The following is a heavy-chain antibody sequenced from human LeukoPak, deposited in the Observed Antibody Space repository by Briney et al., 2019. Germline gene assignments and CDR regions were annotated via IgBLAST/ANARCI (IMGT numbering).Heavy chain of an antibody. CDR1: GFTVSSNY. V-gene: IGHV3-11*01. J-gene: IGHJ4*02. Sequence: GGSLRLSCAASGFTVSSNYMSWFRQAPGKGLEWVSYIGSSASTKYYADSVKGRFTISRDNAKNSLYLQMNSLRAEDTAVYYCARVGSIAAAGTPDFWGQGTLVTVSS. D-gene: IGHD6-13*01. CDR2: IGSSASTK. CDR3: ARVGSIAAAGTPDF.